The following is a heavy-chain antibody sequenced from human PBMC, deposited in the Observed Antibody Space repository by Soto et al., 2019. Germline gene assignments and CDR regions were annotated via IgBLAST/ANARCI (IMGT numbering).Heavy chain of an antibody. CDR1: GGSISSGGYS. J-gene: IGHJ4*02. D-gene: IGHD3-9*01. Sequence: PSETLSLTCAVSGGSISSGGYSWSWIRQPPGKGLEWIGYIYHSGSTYYNPSLKSRVTISVDRSKNQFSLKLSSVTAADTAVYYCAARGTGYGDFDYWGQGTLVTVSS. CDR2: IYHSGST. CDR3: AARGTGYGDFDY. V-gene: IGHV4-30-2*01.